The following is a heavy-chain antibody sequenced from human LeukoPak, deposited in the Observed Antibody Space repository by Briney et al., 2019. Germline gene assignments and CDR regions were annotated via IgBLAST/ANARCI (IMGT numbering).Heavy chain of an antibody. CDR2: IYTSGST. D-gene: IGHD4-23*01. CDR1: GGSIGSGSYY. J-gene: IGHJ6*03. CDR3: ARDRSWGFYGGNSLYYYYYMDV. V-gene: IGHV4-61*02. Sequence: SQTLSLTCTVSGGSIGSGSYYWSWIQQPAGKGLEWIGRIYTSGSTNYNPSLKSRVTISVDTSKNQFSLKLSSVTAADTAVYYCARDRSWGFYGGNSLYYYYYMDVWGKGTTVTVSS.